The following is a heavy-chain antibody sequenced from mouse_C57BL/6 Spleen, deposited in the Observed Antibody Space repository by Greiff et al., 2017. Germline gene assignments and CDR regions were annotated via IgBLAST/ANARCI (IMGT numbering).Heavy chain of an antibody. J-gene: IGHJ4*01. D-gene: IGHD2-2*01. CDR2: IHPSDSDT. V-gene: IGHV1-74*01. CDR1: GYTFTSYW. Sequence: VQLQQPGAELVKPGASVKVSCKASGYTFTSYWMHWVKQRPGQGLEWIGRIHPSDSDTNYNQKFKGKATLTVDKSSSTAYMQLSSLTSEDSAVYYCAIPRVLGYDEGGYAMDDWGKGTSVTVSS. CDR3: AIPRVLGYDEGGYAMDD.